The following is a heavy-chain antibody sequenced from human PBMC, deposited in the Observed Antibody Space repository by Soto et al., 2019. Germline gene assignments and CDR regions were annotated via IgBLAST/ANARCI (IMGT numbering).Heavy chain of an antibody. D-gene: IGHD3-9*01. V-gene: IGHV3-23*01. Sequence: GGSLRLSCAASGFTFSSYAMSWVHQAPGKGLEWVSAISGSGGSTYYADSVKGRFTISRDNSKNTLYLQMNSLRAEDTAVYYCAKDLDGYDILLIYWGQGTLVTVSS. J-gene: IGHJ4*02. CDR1: GFTFSSYA. CDR2: ISGSGGST. CDR3: AKDLDGYDILLIY.